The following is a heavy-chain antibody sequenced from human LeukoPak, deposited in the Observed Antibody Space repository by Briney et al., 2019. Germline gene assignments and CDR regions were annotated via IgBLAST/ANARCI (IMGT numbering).Heavy chain of an antibody. CDR2: ISGSGGST. Sequence: HSGGSLRLSCAVTGFTFSSYGMSWVRQAPGKGLEWVSAISGSGGSTYYADSVKGRFTISRDNSKNTLYLQMNSLRAEDTAVYYCASALREYSYGPTSPYYGMDVWGQGTTVTVSS. D-gene: IGHD5-18*01. V-gene: IGHV3-23*01. CDR1: GFTFSSYG. CDR3: ASALREYSYGPTSPYYGMDV. J-gene: IGHJ6*02.